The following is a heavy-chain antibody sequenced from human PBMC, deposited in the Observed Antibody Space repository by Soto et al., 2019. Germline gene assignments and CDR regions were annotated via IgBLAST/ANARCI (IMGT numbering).Heavy chain of an antibody. V-gene: IGHV1-18*03. J-gene: IGHJ5*02. CDR3: ARDAFQSSLNPLNWFDP. D-gene: IGHD6-13*01. CDR2: ISAGKGNT. Sequence: QVQLLQSGAEVKKPGASVKVSCRASNYAFTSYGIMWVRQAPGQGLEWMGWISAGKGNTNYAQRFQERITLTTDTSTSTAYMELRSLGSDDMAVYYCARDAFQSSLNPLNWFDPWGQGTLVTVSS. CDR1: NYAFTSYG.